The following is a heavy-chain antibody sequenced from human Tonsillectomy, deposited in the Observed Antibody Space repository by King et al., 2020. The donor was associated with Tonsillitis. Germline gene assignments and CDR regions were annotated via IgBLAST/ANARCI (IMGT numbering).Heavy chain of an antibody. D-gene: IGHD3-9*01. J-gene: IGHJ4*02. CDR3: GRGDNILNTYKGYYFDY. CDR1: GGTFSGYT. V-gene: IGHV1-69*01. CDR2: LIPIFGTT. Sequence: QLVQSGTEVKKPGSSVKVSCKATGGTFSGYTITWVRQAPGQGLEWMGGLIPIFGTTKYAQKFEGRLTITADDSTSTASMELYSLRSEGTAVYYCGRGDNILNTYKGYYFDYWGQGPLVTVSS.